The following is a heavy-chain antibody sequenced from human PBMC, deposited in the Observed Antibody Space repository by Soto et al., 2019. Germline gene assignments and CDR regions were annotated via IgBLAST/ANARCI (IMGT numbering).Heavy chain of an antibody. V-gene: IGHV4-34*01. J-gene: IGHJ5*02. CDR1: GGSFSGYY. CDR3: ARGHRNWFDP. CDR2: INHSGST. Sequence: SETMSLTCAVYGGSFSGYYWSWIRQPPGKGLEWIGEINHSGSTNYNPSLKSRVTISVDTSKNQFSLKLSSVTAANTAVYYCARGHRNWFDPWGQGTLVTVSS.